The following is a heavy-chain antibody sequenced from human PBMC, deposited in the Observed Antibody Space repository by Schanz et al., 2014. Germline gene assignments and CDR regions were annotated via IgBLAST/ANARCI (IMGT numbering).Heavy chain of an antibody. J-gene: IGHJ4*02. CDR1: GFTFSIYA. CDR2: ISGSGGST. Sequence: EVQLLDSGGGLVQPGGSLRLSCAASGFTFSIYAMSWVRQAPGKGLEWVSAISGSGGSTYYADSVKGRFTISRDNSKNTLYLQMNSLRAEDTAVYYCAIIGVMVAVAGTRADYWGQGTLVTVSS. V-gene: IGHV3-23*01. CDR3: AIIGVMVAVAGTRADY. D-gene: IGHD6-19*01.